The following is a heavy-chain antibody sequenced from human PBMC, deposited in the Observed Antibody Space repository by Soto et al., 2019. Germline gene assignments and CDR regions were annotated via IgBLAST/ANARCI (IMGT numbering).Heavy chain of an antibody. CDR1: GFTFSSYW. CDR3: ARGSGTAKAGFYY. CDR2: IKQDGSEK. D-gene: IGHD5-18*01. J-gene: IGHJ4*02. V-gene: IGHV3-7*01. Sequence: PGGSLRLSCAASGFTFSSYWMSLVRQAPGKGLEWVANIKQDGSEKYYVDSVKGRFTISRDNAKNSLYLQMNSLRAEDTAVYYCARGSGTAKAGFYYWGQGTLVTVS.